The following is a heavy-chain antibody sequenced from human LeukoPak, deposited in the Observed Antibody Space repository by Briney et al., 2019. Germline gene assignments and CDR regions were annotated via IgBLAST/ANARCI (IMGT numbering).Heavy chain of an antibody. CDR2: ISGSGGST. Sequence: SGGSLRLSCAASGFTLSSYAMSWVRQAPGKGLEWVSAISGSGGSTYYADSVKGRFTISRDNSKNTLYLQMNSLRAEDTAVYYCAKDYGDSPETSDFDYWGQGTLVTVSS. CDR3: AKDYGDSPETSDFDY. CDR1: GFTLSSYA. V-gene: IGHV3-23*01. J-gene: IGHJ4*02. D-gene: IGHD4-17*01.